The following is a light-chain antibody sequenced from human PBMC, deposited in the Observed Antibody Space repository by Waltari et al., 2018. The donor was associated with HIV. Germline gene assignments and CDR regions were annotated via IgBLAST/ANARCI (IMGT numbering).Light chain of an antibody. V-gene: IGKV3-20*01. Sequence: EIVLTQSPDTLSLSPGESAALSCRASQSVAGNYLAWYQQKSGQAPRLLVYGASTRATDIPDRFIGSGSGTDFTLIVSRLEPEDGAVYYCQQYGRSPPTTFGQGTRLEI. CDR3: QQYGRSPPTT. CDR1: QSVAGNY. CDR2: GAS. J-gene: IGKJ5*01.